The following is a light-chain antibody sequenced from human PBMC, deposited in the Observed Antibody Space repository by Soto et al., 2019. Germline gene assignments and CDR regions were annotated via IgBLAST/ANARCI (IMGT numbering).Light chain of an antibody. Sequence: DVQMTQSPSTVSAYVGDSVTITCRASQSITTWLAWYQQRPGKAPKLLIYDVSSLQSGVPSRFSGSGSGTEFTLTISTLQSEDFAIYYCQHYNNWPPWTFGQGTKVDIK. CDR1: QSITTW. V-gene: IGKV1-5*01. CDR3: QHYNNWPPWT. CDR2: DVS. J-gene: IGKJ1*01.